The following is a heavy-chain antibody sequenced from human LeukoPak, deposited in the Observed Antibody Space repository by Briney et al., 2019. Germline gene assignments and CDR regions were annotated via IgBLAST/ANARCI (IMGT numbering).Heavy chain of an antibody. CDR1: GFTFSSYS. CDR3: SRSYSRGEDDY. J-gene: IGHJ4*02. V-gene: IGHV3-48*01. CDR2: ISSSSSTI. Sequence: GGSLRLSCAASGFTFSSYSMTWVRQAPGKGLEWVSYISSSSSTIYYADSVKGRFTISRDNAKNSLYLQMNSLRAEDTAVYYCSRSYSRGEDDYWGQGTLVTVSS. D-gene: IGHD6-13*01.